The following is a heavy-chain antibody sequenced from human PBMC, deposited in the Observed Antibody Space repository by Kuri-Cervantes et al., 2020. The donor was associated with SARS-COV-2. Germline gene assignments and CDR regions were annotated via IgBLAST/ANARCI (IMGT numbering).Heavy chain of an antibody. D-gene: IGHD6-6*01. Sequence: GGSLRLSCAASGFTFSSYWMHWVRQAPGKGLEWVANIKQDGSEKYYVDSVKGRFTISRDNAKNSLYLQMNSLRAEDTAVYYCARMYSSSSGYYFDYWGQGTLVTVSS. CDR1: GFTFSSYW. J-gene: IGHJ4*02. CDR3: ARMYSSSSGYYFDY. V-gene: IGHV3-7*01. CDR2: IKQDGSEK.